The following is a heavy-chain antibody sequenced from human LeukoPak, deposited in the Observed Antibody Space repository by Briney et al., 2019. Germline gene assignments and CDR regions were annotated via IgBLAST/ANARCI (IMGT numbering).Heavy chain of an antibody. CDR3: ARGRYYYDSSFAFDT. V-gene: IGHV3-7*01. J-gene: IGHJ3*02. CDR1: GFTFSSYW. D-gene: IGHD3-22*01. CDR2: IKQDGSEK. Sequence: PGGSLRLSCAASGFTFSSYWMSWVRQAPGKGLEWVAHIKQDGSEKYYVDSVKGRFTISRDNANDSLFLQMNRLRAEDTAVYYCARGRYYYDSSFAFDTWGQGTMVTVSS.